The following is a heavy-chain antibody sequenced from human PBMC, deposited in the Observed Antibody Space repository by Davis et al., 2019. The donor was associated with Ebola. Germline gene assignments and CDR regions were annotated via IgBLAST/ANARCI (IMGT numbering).Heavy chain of an antibody. CDR1: GFTFSSYA. V-gene: IGHV3-21*01. CDR2: ISSSSYI. Sequence: PGGSLRLSCAASGFTFSSYAMSWVRQAPGKGLEWVSSISSSSYIYYADSVKGRFTISRDNAKNSLYLQMNSLRAEDTAVYYCARDKAADYWGQGTLVTVSS. D-gene: IGHD6-13*01. CDR3: ARDKAADY. J-gene: IGHJ4*02.